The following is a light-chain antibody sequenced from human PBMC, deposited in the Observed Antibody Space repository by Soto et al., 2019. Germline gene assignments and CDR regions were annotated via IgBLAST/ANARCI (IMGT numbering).Light chain of an antibody. J-gene: IGLJ2*01. Sequence: QSALTQPPSASGTPGQRVTISCSGSSSNIGSNTVNWYQQLPGTAPKLVIHTNDQRPSGVPDRFSGSKSGTSASLAISGLHSEDEADYYCVAWDDSLNGYVVFGGGTKVTDL. V-gene: IGLV1-44*01. CDR2: TND. CDR3: VAWDDSLNGYVV. CDR1: SSNIGSNT.